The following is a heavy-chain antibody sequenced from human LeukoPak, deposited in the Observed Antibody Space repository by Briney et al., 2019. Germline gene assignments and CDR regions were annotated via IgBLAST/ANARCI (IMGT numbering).Heavy chain of an antibody. V-gene: IGHV4-59*01. CDR1: GGSISTYY. CDR2: IYYSGNT. Sequence: PSETLSLTCTVSGGSISTYYWNWIRQPPGKGLEWIGYIYYSGNTHYNPSLNSRATISVDTSKNQFSLNLYSVTAADTAVYYCARAPMIWSGYYHLDSWGQGKLVIVSS. CDR3: ARAPMIWSGYYHLDS. J-gene: IGHJ5*01. D-gene: IGHD3-3*01.